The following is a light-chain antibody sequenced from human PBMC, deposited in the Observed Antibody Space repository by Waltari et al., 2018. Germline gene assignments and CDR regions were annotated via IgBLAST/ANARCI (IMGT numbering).Light chain of an antibody. V-gene: IGLV6-57*03. CDR2: EDN. CDR1: SGNIATNY. J-gene: IGLJ2*01. CDR3: QSFDSSHVV. Sequence: FMLTQPHSVSESPGKTVTISCTRSSGNIATNYVQWYQQRPGSAPTKVIYEDNQRPSGVPDRFSSSIASSSNSASLIISGLKAEDEADYYCQSFDSSHVVFGGGTKLTVL.